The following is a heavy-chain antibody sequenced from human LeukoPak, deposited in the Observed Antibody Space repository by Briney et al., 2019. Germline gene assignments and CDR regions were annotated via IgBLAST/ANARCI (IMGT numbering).Heavy chain of an antibody. J-gene: IGHJ3*02. CDR1: GGSISSSSYY. V-gene: IGHV4-39*01. D-gene: IGHD6-19*01. CDR2: IYYSGTT. CDR3: ARRNKAVPGDAFDM. Sequence: SETLSLTCTVSGGSISSSSYYWGWIRQPPGKGLEWIGNIYYSGTTYYNPSLKSRVTISVDTSKNQFSLKLRSVTAADTAVFYCARRNKAVPGDAFDMWGQGTMVTVSS.